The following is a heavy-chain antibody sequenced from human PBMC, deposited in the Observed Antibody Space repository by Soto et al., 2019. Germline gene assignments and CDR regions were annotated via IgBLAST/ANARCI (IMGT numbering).Heavy chain of an antibody. Sequence: ASVKVSCKTSGYTFTNYAIHWLRQAPGQRLEWMGWINTGNGNTRYSQKFQDRITITRDTSASTAYLELSSLRSEDTAVYYCARSGGGYCTGGVCHANNWVDPWGQGTLVTVS. CDR2: INTGNGNT. J-gene: IGHJ5*02. CDR3: ARSGGGYCTGGVCHANNWVDP. CDR1: GYTFTNYA. D-gene: IGHD2-8*02. V-gene: IGHV1-3*04.